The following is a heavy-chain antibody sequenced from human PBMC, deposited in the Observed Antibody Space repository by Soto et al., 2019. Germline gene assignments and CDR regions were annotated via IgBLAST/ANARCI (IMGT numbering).Heavy chain of an antibody. CDR1: GFTFSSYA. CDR3: ARGPHALGADAGVGY. D-gene: IGHD3-16*01. Sequence: QVQLVESGGGVVQPGRSLRLSCAASGFTFSSYAMHWVRQAPGKGLEWVAVISYDGSNKYYADSVKGRFTISRDNSKNTLYLQMNSLRAEDTAEYYCARGPHALGADAGVGYWGQGTLVTVSS. V-gene: IGHV3-30-3*01. CDR2: ISYDGSNK. J-gene: IGHJ4*02.